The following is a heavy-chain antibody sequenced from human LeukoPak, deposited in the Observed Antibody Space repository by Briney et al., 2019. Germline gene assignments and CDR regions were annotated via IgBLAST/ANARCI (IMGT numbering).Heavy chain of an antibody. CDR3: ARDNPYGDRLDY. CDR1: GGSISSGGSY. Sequence: SETLSLTCTVYGGSISSGGSYWSWIRQHPGKGLEWIGYIYYSGSTYYNPSLKSRVTISVDTSKNQFSLKLSSVTAADTAVYYCARDNPYGDRLDYWGQGTLVTVSS. J-gene: IGHJ4*02. V-gene: IGHV4-31*03. CDR2: IYYSGST. D-gene: IGHD4-17*01.